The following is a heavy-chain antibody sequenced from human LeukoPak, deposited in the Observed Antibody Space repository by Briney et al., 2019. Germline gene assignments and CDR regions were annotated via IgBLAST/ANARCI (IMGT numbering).Heavy chain of an antibody. CDR2: FDPEDGET. CDR3: ATQSGDDNRFDP. J-gene: IGHJ5*02. V-gene: IGHV1-24*01. D-gene: IGHD3-10*01. CDR1: GYTLTELS. Sequence: ASVKVSCKVSGYTLTELSMHWVRQAPGKGLEWMGGFDPEDGETIYAQKFQGRVTMTEDTSTDTAYMELSSLRSEDTAVYYCATQSGDDNRFDPWGQGTLVTVSS.